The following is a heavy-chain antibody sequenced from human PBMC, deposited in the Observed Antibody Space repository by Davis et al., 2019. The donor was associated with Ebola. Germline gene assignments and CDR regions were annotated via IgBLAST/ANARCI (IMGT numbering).Heavy chain of an antibody. CDR2: ISSDGSNK. V-gene: IGHV3-30*03. CDR3: ARKTWFDY. J-gene: IGHJ4*02. CDR1: GFTFSSYG. Sequence: GESLKISCAASGFTFSSYGMHWVRQAPGKGLEWVALISSDGSNKYYADSVKGRFTISRDNSKNTLYLQMNSLRAEDTAVYYCARKTWFDYWGQGTLVTVSS.